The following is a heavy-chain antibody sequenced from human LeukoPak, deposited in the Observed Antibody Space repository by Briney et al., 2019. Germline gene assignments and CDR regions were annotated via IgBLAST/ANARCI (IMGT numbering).Heavy chain of an antibody. J-gene: IGHJ3*02. CDR3: TRDPRGSYGPDAFDI. Sequence: GGSLRLSCTASGFTFGDYAMSWVRQAPGKGLEWVGFIRSKAYGGTTEYAASVKGRFTISRDDSKSFAYLQMNSLKTEDTAVYCCTRDPRGSYGPDAFDIWGQGTMVTVSS. V-gene: IGHV3-49*04. CDR1: GFTFGDYA. CDR2: IRSKAYGGTT. D-gene: IGHD1-26*01.